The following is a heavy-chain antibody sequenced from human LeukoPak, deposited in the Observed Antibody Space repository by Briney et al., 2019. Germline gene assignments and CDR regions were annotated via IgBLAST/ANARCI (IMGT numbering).Heavy chain of an antibody. V-gene: IGHV1-46*01. J-gene: IGHJ3*02. CDR1: GYTFTSYY. CDR3: ATTGNSNHDAFDI. CDR2: INPSGGST. D-gene: IGHD1-1*01. Sequence: ASVKVSCKASGYTFTSYYMHWVRQAPGQGLEWMGIINPSGGSTSYAQKFQGRVTMTRDTSTSTVYMELSSLRSEDTAVYHCATTGNSNHDAFDIWGQGTMVTVSS.